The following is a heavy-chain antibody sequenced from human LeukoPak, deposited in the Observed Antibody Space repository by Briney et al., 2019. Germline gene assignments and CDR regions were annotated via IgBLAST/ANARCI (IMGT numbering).Heavy chain of an antibody. D-gene: IGHD6-25*01. Sequence: SQTLSLTCTVSGGSISSGSYYWSWIRQPAGKGLEWIGRIYTSGSTNYNPSLKSRVTISVDTSKNQFSLKLSSVTAADTAVYYCARANPLIAAEDYWGQGTLVTVSS. J-gene: IGHJ4*02. CDR1: GGSISSGSYY. V-gene: IGHV4-61*02. CDR3: ARANPLIAAEDY. CDR2: IYTSGST.